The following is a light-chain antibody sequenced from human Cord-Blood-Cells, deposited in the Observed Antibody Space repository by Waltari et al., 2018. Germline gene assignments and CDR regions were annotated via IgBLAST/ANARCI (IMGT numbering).Light chain of an antibody. V-gene: IGLV2-14*03. Sequence: QSALTQPAAVSGSPGPATTTSCTGTSSDVGGYNYVSWYQQHPGKAPQLIIYDVSKRPSVVSNLFACSKSGNTAPLTISGLQAEDEADYYGSSYTSSSTCVFGTGTKVTVL. J-gene: IGLJ1*01. CDR3: SSYTSSSTCV. CDR2: DVS. CDR1: SSDVGGYNY.